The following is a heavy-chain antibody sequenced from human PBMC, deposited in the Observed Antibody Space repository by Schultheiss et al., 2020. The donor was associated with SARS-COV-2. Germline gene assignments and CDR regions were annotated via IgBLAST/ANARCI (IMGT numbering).Heavy chain of an antibody. Sequence: GGSLRLSCAASGFTVSSNYMSWVRQAPGKGLEWVSVIYSGGSTYYADSVKGRFTISRDNSKNTLYLQMNSLRAEDTAVYYCARDLFGRGKYFDYWGQGTLVTVSS. J-gene: IGHJ4*02. CDR2: IYSGGST. D-gene: IGHD3-3*01. CDR1: GFTVSSNY. CDR3: ARDLFGRGKYFDY. V-gene: IGHV3-53*05.